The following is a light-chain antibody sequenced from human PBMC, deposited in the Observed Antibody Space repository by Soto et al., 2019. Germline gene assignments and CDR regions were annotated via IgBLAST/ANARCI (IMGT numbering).Light chain of an antibody. J-gene: IGLJ3*02. CDR1: SSNIGSNG. Sequence: QAVVIQPPSASATPGQRVTMSCSGGSSNIGSNGVNWYQQLPGTAPKLLIYKSNQRPSGVPDRVSGSKCGTSASLAISGLQSEDEGDCYCTAWDGTLKGPYWVFGGGTMLTVL. CDR2: KSN. CDR3: TAWDGTLKGPYWV. V-gene: IGLV1-44*01.